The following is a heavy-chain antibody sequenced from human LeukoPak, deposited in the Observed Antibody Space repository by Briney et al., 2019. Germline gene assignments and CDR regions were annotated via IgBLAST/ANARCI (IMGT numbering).Heavy chain of an antibody. J-gene: IGHJ4*02. Sequence: SETLSLTCTVSGGSISSSSHFWGWIRQPPGKGLEWIGSIYYTGSTYYNSSLKGRLTISADTSKNQFSLKLSSVTAADTAVFYCARLDNWNGYYFDYWGQGTLVTVSS. CDR2: IYYTGST. V-gene: IGHV4-39*01. CDR1: GGSISSSSHF. D-gene: IGHD1-20*01. CDR3: ARLDNWNGYYFDY.